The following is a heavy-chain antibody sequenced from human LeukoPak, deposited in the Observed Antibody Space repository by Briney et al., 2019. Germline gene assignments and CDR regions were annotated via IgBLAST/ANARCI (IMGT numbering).Heavy chain of an antibody. CDR2: ISSNGGST. CDR3: ARDHKYSSGWYNYYGMDV. J-gene: IGHJ6*02. CDR1: GFTFSSYA. D-gene: IGHD6-19*01. V-gene: IGHV3-64*01. Sequence: GGSLRLSCTASGFTFSSYAMHWVRQAPGKGLEYVSAISSNGGSTYYANSVKGRFTISRDNSKNTLYLQMGSLRAEDMAVYYCARDHKYSSGWYNYYGMDVWGQGTTVTVSS.